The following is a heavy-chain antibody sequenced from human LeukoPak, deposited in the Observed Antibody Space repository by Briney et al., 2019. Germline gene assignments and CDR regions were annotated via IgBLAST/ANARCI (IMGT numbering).Heavy chain of an antibody. CDR3: ATDYYDSSGRTPRFDY. D-gene: IGHD3-22*01. V-gene: IGHV3-30-3*01. Sequence: QPGGSLRLSCAASGFTFSSYAMHWVRQAPGKGLEWVAVISYDGSNKYYADSVKGRFTISRDNSKNTLYLQMNSLRAEDTAVYYCATDYYDSSGRTPRFDYWGQGTLVTVSS. CDR1: GFTFSSYA. J-gene: IGHJ4*02. CDR2: ISYDGSNK.